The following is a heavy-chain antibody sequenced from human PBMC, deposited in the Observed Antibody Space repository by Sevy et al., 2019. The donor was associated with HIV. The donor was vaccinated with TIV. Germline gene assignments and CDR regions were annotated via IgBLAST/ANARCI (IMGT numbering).Heavy chain of an antibody. V-gene: IGHV3-11*04. CDR2: ISSSGSTI. Sequence: GGSLRLPCAASGFTFSDYYMSWIRQAPGKGLEWVSYISSSGSTIYYADSVKGRFTISRDNAKNSLFLQMNSLSAEDTAVYYCVREGLGGYSYSLDYWGHGTLVTVSS. D-gene: IGHD5-18*01. J-gene: IGHJ4*01. CDR1: GFTFSDYY. CDR3: VREGLGGYSYSLDY.